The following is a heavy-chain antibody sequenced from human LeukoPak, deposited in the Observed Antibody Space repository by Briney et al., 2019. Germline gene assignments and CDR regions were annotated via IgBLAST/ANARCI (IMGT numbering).Heavy chain of an antibody. J-gene: IGHJ4*02. Sequence: PSETLSLTCAVYDGSFSGYYWSWIRQPPGKGLEWIGEINHSGSTNYNPSLKSRVTISVDTSKNQFSLKLSSVTAADTAVYYCARGPQGTWIQLWKFDYWGQGTLVTVSS. D-gene: IGHD5-18*01. CDR2: INHSGST. V-gene: IGHV4-34*01. CDR3: ARGPQGTWIQLWKFDY. CDR1: DGSFSGYY.